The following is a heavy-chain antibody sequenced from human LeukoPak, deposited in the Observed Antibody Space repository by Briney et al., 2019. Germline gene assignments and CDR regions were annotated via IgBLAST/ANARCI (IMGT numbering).Heavy chain of an antibody. CDR2: INPNSGGT. D-gene: IGHD5-18*01. J-gene: IGHJ5*02. Sequence: ASVKVSCKASGYTFTGYYIHWVRQAPGQGLEWMGWINPNSGGTNYAQKFQGRVTMTRDTSTSTVYMELSSLRSEDTAVYYCARDKGYSYGLEVWFDPWGQGTLVTVSS. CDR1: GYTFTGYY. V-gene: IGHV1-2*02. CDR3: ARDKGYSYGLEVWFDP.